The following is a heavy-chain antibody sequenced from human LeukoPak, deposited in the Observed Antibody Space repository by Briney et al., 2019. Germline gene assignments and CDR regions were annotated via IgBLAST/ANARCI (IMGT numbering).Heavy chain of an antibody. V-gene: IGHV3-21*01. CDR2: ISNSNSFI. Sequence: GGSLRLSCAASGFSFSSYSMNWVRQAPGKGLEWVSSISNSNSFIYYADSVKGRFTISRDNTENSLYLQMNSLRAEDTAVYYCATDGGYSYGSDYWGQGTLVSVSS. D-gene: IGHD5-18*01. CDR3: ATDGGYSYGSDY. CDR1: GFSFSSYS. J-gene: IGHJ4*02.